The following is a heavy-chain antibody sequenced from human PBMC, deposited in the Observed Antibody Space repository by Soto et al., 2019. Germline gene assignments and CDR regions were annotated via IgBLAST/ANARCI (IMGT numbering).Heavy chain of an antibody. V-gene: IGHV3-30*18. D-gene: IGHD6-6*01. Sequence: GGSLRLSCAASGFTFSSYGMHWVRQAPGKGLEWVAVISYDGSNKYYADSVKGRFTISRDNSKNTLYLQMNSLRAEDTAVYYCAKGGSSSVFDYWGQGTLVTVSS. CDR2: ISYDGSNK. CDR1: GFTFSSYG. CDR3: AKGGSSSVFDY. J-gene: IGHJ4*02.